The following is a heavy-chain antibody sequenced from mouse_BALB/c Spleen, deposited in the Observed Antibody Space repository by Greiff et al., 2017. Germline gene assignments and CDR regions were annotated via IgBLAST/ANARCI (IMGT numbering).Heavy chain of an antibody. J-gene: IGHJ1*01. Sequence: EVQLQQSGPELEKPGASVKISCKAAGYTFTGYNMKWVKQSNGKSLEWIGNLEPYDGGTSYKQKFKGKAKLTVDKSSSTAYMQLKSLTSEDSSVYYCARRTGSGYVDVWGEETTVTDST. CDR3: ARRTGSGYVDV. D-gene: IGHD4-1*01. V-gene: IGHV1S135*01. CDR2: LEPYDGGT. CDR1: GYTFTGYN.